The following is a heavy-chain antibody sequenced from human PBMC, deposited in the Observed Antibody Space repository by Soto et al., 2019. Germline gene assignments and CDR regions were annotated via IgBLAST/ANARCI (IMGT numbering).Heavy chain of an antibody. V-gene: IGHV1-18*01. CDR3: ARDSSRYFSAMDD. CDR2: ISGYDGNT. Sequence: QVQLVQSGAEVKKPGASVKVSCKASGYTFTSYGISWVRQAPGQGLEWVGWISGYDGNTHYAQKLQDRVTMTTDTSTTTAYMELRSPRSDDTAVYFSARDSSRYFSAMDDWGQGTKVTVSS. CDR1: GYTFTSYG. D-gene: IGHD6-13*01. J-gene: IGHJ6*02.